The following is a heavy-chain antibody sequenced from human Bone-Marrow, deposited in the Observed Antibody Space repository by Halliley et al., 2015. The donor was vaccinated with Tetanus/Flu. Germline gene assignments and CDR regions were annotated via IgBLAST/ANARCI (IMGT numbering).Heavy chain of an antibody. V-gene: IGHV5-10-1*01. D-gene: IGHD6-19*01. Sequence: QLVQSGVEVKKPGESLRISCKGSGYSFTSYWISWVRQMPGKGLEWMGRIDPGDSYTNYSPSFQGHVTISADKSIGTAYLQWSSLKASDTAMYYCARHSGIAVAGTLPLDYWGQGTLVTVSS. CDR2: IDPGDSYT. CDR1: GYSFTSYW. CDR3: ARHSGIAVAGTLPLDY. J-gene: IGHJ4*02.